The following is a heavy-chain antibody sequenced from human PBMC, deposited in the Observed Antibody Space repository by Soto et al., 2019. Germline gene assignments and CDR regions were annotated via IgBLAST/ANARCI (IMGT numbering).Heavy chain of an antibody. CDR2: IWYDGSNK. V-gene: IGHV3-33*01. J-gene: IGHJ4*02. CDR3: ARGGLTDYFDY. CDR1: GFTFSSYG. D-gene: IGHD2-21*02. Sequence: QVQLVESGGGVVQPGRSLRLSCAASGFTFSSYGMHWVRQAPGKGLEWVAVIWYDGSNKYYADSVKGRFTISRDNSKNPLYLQMKSLRAEDTAVYYCARGGLTDYFDYWGQGNLVTGSS.